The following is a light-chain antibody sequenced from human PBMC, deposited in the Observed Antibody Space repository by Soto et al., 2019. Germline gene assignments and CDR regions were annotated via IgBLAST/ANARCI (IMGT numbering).Light chain of an antibody. CDR3: QQRSNWPLT. V-gene: IGKV3-11*01. J-gene: IGKJ4*01. CDR1: QSVSSF. Sequence: EIVLTQSPATLSLSPGERATLSCRASQSVSSFLAWYQQKPGQAHRXLIYDASNKATGIPARFSGSVSGTDLTLTINSLEPEDCEVYDGQQRSNWPLTFGGGTKVDIK. CDR2: DAS.